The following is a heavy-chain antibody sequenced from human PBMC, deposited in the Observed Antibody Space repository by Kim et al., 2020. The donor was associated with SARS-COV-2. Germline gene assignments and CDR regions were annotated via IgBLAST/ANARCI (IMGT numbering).Heavy chain of an antibody. V-gene: IGHV4-59*01. D-gene: IGHD6-19*01. Sequence: PSHKSRVTISVDTSKSQFSRKLSSVTAADTAVYYCARVKEGYTSGWYEDYWGQGTLVTVSS. J-gene: IGHJ4*02. CDR3: ARVKEGYTSGWYEDY.